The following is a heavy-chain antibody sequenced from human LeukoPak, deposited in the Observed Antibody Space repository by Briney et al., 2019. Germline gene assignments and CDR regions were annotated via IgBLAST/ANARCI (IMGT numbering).Heavy chain of an antibody. D-gene: IGHD3-10*02. CDR2: ISGSGGRT. CDR3: AELGITMIGGV. V-gene: IGHV3-23*01. CDR1: GFTLSSYA. J-gene: IGHJ6*04. Sequence: GGSLRLSCAASGFTLSSYAMNWVRQAPGKGLEWVSSISGSGGRTYYADSVKGRFTISRDNSKNTLYLQMSSLRAEDTAVYYCAELGITMIGGVWGKGTTVTISS.